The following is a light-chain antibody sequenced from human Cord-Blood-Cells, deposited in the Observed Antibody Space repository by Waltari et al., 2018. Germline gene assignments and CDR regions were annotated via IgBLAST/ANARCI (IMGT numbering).Light chain of an antibody. CDR3: QQYNNWPPRT. Sequence: EIVMTPSPATLSVSPGERATLSCSASQSVSSNLAWYQQKPGQAPMLLIYGASTRATGIPARFSGSGSGTEFTLTISSLQSEDFAVYYCQQYNNWPPRTFGQGTKLEIK. V-gene: IGKV3-15*01. J-gene: IGKJ2*01. CDR2: GAS. CDR1: QSVSSN.